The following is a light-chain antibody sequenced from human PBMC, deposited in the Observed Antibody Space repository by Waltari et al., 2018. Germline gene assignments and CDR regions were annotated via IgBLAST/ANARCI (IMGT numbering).Light chain of an antibody. J-gene: IGLJ1*01. V-gene: IGLV2-23*01. CDR2: KGS. CDR3: CSYAGSSTL. CDR1: SSYVGSYNL. Sequence: QSALTQPDSVSASPGQSITISFTATSSYVGSYNLVSWYKQHPGKAPKLMIYKGSKRPSGVSHRFSGSKSGNPASLTMSGLQAEDEADYYCCSYAGSSTLFGTGTKVTVL.